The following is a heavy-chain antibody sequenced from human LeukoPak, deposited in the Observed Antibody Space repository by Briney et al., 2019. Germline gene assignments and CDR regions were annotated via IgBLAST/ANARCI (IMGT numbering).Heavy chain of an antibody. V-gene: IGHV3-7*04. Sequence: PGGSLRLSCAASGFTLSNHWMSWVRQAPGKGLEWVANIKQDGSEESYVDSVRGRFTISRDNTKSSLYLQMNSLTAEDTAVYYCAGDTATPIGYWGQGTLVTVSS. CDR1: GFTLSNHW. D-gene: IGHD5-18*01. CDR2: IKQDGSEE. J-gene: IGHJ4*02. CDR3: AGDTATPIGY.